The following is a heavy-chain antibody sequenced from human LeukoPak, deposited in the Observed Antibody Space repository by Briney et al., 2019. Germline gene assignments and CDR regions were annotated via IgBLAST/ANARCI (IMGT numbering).Heavy chain of an antibody. J-gene: IGHJ4*02. Sequence: SETLSHTCTVSGGSISTFSWSWVRQTPDRGLEWIGSYFSTATKSNPSLGRRVAISVDTSKNQLFLRLRSLTPADTASYYCARDTSVASGMQYWGPGTLVTVS. CDR2: YFSTAT. CDR1: GGSISTFS. D-gene: IGHD6-19*01. CDR3: ARDTSVASGMQY. V-gene: IGHV4-59*01.